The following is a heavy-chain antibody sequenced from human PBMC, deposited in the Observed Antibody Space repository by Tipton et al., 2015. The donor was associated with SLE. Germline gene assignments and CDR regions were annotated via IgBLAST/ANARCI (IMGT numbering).Heavy chain of an antibody. CDR2: IYYSGST. D-gene: IGHD3-3*01. CDR3: ARVRTRVGITIFGVARGYYFDY. CDR1: GASISSHY. J-gene: IGHJ4*02. Sequence: TLSLTCSVSGASISSHYWSWIRQPPGKGLEWIGYIYYSGSTNYNPSLKSRVTISVDTSKNQFSLKLSSVTAADTAVYYCARVRTRVGITIFGVARGYYFDYWGQGTLVTVSS. V-gene: IGHV4-59*11.